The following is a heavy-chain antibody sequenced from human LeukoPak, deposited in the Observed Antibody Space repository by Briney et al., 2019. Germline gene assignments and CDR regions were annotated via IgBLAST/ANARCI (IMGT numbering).Heavy chain of an antibody. J-gene: IGHJ6*02. Sequence: GGSLRLSCAASGFTFSSYAMSWVRQAPGKGLEWVSAISGSGGSTYYADSVKGRFTISRDSSKNTLYLQMNSLRAEDTAVYYCANLVRYYYGMDVWGQGTTVTVSS. CDR3: ANLVRYYYGMDV. CDR2: ISGSGGST. CDR1: GFTFSSYA. V-gene: IGHV3-23*01. D-gene: IGHD3-16*02.